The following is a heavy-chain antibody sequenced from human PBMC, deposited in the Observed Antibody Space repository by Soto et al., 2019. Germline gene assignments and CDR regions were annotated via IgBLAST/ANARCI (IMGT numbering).Heavy chain of an antibody. CDR1: GFTFSNYA. CDR3: AKERLGRRADS. CDR2: ISGSGCNK. Sequence: EVQLLESGGGLVQPGGSLRLSCAASGFTFSNYAMSWVRQAPGKGLEWVSTISGSGCNKYYPDSVKGRFTISRDNSKNTVYLQMNSLRAEDTAVYYCAKERLGRRADSWGQGALVTVTS. V-gene: IGHV3-23*01. J-gene: IGHJ4*02.